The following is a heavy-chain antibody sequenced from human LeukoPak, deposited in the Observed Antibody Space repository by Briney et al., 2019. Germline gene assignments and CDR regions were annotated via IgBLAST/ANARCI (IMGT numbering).Heavy chain of an antibody. J-gene: IGHJ4*02. CDR3: ARSGSSAWYLDFDY. CDR2: IYHRGST. CDR1: GYSISSGYY. Sequence: KPSETRSLTCTVSGYSISSGYYWGWIRQPPGKGLEWIGTIYHRGSTSYNPSLKSRVNILLDTSKNQFSLKLNSVTAADTSVYYCARSGSSAWYLDFDYWGQGTLVTVSS. V-gene: IGHV4-38-2*02. D-gene: IGHD6-19*01.